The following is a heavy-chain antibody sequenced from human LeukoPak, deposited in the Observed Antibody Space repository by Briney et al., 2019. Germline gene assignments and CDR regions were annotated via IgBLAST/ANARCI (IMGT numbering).Heavy chain of an antibody. CDR1: GYSFTSYW. CDR2: IYPGDSDT. Sequence: GESLKISCKGSGYSFTSYWIGWVRQIPGKGLEWMWIIYPGDSDTRYSPSFQGQVTISADKSISTAYLQWSSLKASDTAMYYCARAKYSGSYYDAFDIWGQGTMVTVSS. CDR3: ARAKYSGSYYDAFDI. V-gene: IGHV5-51*01. J-gene: IGHJ3*02. D-gene: IGHD1-26*01.